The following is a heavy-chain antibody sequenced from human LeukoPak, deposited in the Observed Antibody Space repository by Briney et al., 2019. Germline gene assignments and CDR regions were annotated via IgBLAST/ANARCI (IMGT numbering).Heavy chain of an antibody. CDR2: MNPNSGNT. D-gene: IGHD6-13*01. CDR3: ATTNITATGTELDY. CDR1: GYTFTSYD. V-gene: IGHV1-8*02. J-gene: IGHJ4*02. Sequence: ASVKVSCKASGYTFTSYDINWVRQATGQGLEWMGWMNPNSGNTGYAQKFQGRVTMTRDTSISTAYMELSRLNSDDTAIYYCATTNITATGTELDYWGQGTLVTVSS.